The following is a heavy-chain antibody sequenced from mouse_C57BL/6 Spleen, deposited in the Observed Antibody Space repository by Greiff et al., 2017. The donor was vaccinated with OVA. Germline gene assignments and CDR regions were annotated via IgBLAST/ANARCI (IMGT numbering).Heavy chain of an antibody. CDR3: ARNLGDYWYFDV. Sequence: QVQLQQSGAELARPGASVKLSCKASGYTFTSYGISWVKQRTGQGLEWIGEIYPRSGNTYYNEKFKGKATLTADKSSSTAYMELRSLTSEDSAVYVCARNLGDYWYFDVWGTGTTVTVSS. CDR2: IYPRSGNT. V-gene: IGHV1-81*01. CDR1: GYTFTSYG. J-gene: IGHJ1*03.